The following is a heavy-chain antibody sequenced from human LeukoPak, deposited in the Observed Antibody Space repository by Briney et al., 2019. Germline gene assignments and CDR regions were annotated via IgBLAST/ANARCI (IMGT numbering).Heavy chain of an antibody. D-gene: IGHD5-24*01. CDR1: GFSFSDHW. J-gene: IGHJ4*02. V-gene: IGHV3-7*01. Sequence: GGSLRLSCVASGFSFSDHWMNWFRQAPGKGLEWVATIKKDGSEQYYVDSMKGRLTISRDNAKNPVYLQIHNLRAEDTAVYYCARDLGWLQSDYWGQGTLVTVSS. CDR2: IKKDGSEQ. CDR3: ARDLGWLQSDY.